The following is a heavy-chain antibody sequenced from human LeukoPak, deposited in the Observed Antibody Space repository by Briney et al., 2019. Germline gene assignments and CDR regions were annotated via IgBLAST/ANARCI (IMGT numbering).Heavy chain of an antibody. J-gene: IGHJ3*02. CDR3: ASRAKLYSCSGTPGDAFEI. CDR1: GGSVSSITYY. Sequence: PSETLSLTCTVSGGSVSSITYYWSWIRQPPGKGLEWIGYVYNSGSTNYNPSLRSRVTISVDTSKNKFSLKLTSVTAADTAVYFCASRAKLYSCSGTPGDAFEICGQGTMVTVSS. V-gene: IGHV4-61*01. CDR2: VYNSGST. D-gene: IGHD3-10*01.